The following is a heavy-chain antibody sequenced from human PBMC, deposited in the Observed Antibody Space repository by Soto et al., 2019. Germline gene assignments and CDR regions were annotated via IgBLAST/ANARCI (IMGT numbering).Heavy chain of an antibody. CDR1: GDSITGDNW. Sequence: QVPLQESGPGLVQPSGTLSLTCAVSGDSITGDNWWSWVRQSPGKGLEWIGEIHHSGATNYNPSLKSRVTISVDKSKNQFSLKLNSVTAADTAMFYCATQGFYRMGVWGRGTTVTVSS. J-gene: IGHJ6*02. CDR2: IHHSGAT. CDR3: ATQGFYRMGV. V-gene: IGHV4-4*02.